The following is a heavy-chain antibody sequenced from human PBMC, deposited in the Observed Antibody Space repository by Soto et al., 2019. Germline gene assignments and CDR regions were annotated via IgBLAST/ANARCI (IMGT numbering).Heavy chain of an antibody. V-gene: IGHV4-34*01. J-gene: IGHJ5*02. Sequence: PSETLSLTCAVYGGSFSGYYWSWIRQPPGKGLEWIGEINHSGSTNYNPSLKSRVTISVDTSKNQFSLKLSSVTAADTAVNYCARGAAGRSNWFDPWGQGTLVTVSS. D-gene: IGHD6-13*01. CDR2: INHSGST. CDR1: GGSFSGYY. CDR3: ARGAAGRSNWFDP.